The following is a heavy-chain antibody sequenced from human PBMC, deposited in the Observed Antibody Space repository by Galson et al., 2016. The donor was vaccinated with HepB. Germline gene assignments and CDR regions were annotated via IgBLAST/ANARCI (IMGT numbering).Heavy chain of an antibody. D-gene: IGHD3/OR15-3a*01. V-gene: IGHV3-33*01. Sequence: SLRLSCAASGFTFSSYGIHWVRQAPGKGLEWVALIRFDGSNQYYADSVKGRFSISRDNSKNTLYLQMNSLRADDTAVYYCARDPEKCGLWFCDLWGRGTLVTVSS. CDR1: GFTFSSYG. CDR3: ARDPEKCGLWFCDL. J-gene: IGHJ2*01. CDR2: IRFDGSNQ.